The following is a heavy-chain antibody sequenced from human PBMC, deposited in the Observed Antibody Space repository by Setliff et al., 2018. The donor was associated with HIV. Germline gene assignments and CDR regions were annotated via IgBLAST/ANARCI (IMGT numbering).Heavy chain of an antibody. J-gene: IGHJ4*02. CDR2: IYYTGST. V-gene: IGHV4-31*02. D-gene: IGHD4-17*01. Sequence: SETLSLTCTVFGGSVRSDDYYWSWIRQPPGKGLEWIGYIYYTGSTHYNPSLKGRLSMSIDTSKNQFSLKLRSVTAADTAVYYCARDPPGYGDSNDYWGQGTLVTVSS. CDR1: GGSVRSDDYY. CDR3: ARDPPGYGDSNDY.